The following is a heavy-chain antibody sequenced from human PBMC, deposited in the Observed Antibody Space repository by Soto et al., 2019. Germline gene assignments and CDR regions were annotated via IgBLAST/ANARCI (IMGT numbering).Heavy chain of an antibody. Sequence: PSETLSLTCTVSGDSISSSSYYWGWIRQPPGKGLEWIGTVYYNGATQYNPSLKSRVTVSVDTARNQFSLKLTSVTAADTAVYYCAKEVRTSVASGVGYWGQGTSVTVS. V-gene: IGHV4-39*01. CDR2: VYYNGAT. CDR1: GDSISSSSYY. J-gene: IGHJ4*02. CDR3: AKEVRTSVASGVGY. D-gene: IGHD6-19*01.